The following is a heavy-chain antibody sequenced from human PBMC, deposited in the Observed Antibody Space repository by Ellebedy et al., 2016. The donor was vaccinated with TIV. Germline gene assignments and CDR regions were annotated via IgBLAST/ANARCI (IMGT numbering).Heavy chain of an antibody. CDR2: ISANGYDT. CDR3: AKDVLVGTTPPSLDS. D-gene: IGHD3-22*01. Sequence: GESLKISCAASGFTFDNYAMSWVRQAPGKGLEWVSTISANGYDTYYADSLKGRFTISRDNSKNTLYLQMKSLRAEDTAVYYCAKDVLVGTTPPSLDSWGQGTLVTVSS. CDR1: GFTFDNYA. V-gene: IGHV3-23*01. J-gene: IGHJ4*02.